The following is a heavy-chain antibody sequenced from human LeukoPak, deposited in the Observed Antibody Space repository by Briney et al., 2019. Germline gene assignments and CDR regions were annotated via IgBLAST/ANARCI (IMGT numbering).Heavy chain of an antibody. V-gene: IGHV3-23*01. CDR2: ISGSGGTT. J-gene: IGHJ3*02. Sequence: GGSLSFSCAASGFIFSNYAMSWVRQAPGKGLEWVSAISGSGGTTNYADSVKGRFTVSRDNSKNTLYLQMNGLRGDDTAVYSCAKDRARYCSGGRCPRAFDIWGQGTMVTVSS. CDR1: GFIFSNYA. D-gene: IGHD2-15*01. CDR3: AKDRARYCSGGRCPRAFDI.